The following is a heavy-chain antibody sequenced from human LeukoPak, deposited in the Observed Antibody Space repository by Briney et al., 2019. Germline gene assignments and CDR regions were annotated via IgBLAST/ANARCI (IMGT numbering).Heavy chain of an antibody. CDR1: DGSISSYF. CDR3: ARLYSSGWYDGDY. CDR2: IYYSVST. D-gene: IGHD6-19*01. J-gene: IGHJ4*02. Sequence: SETLSLTCTVSDGSISSYFWSWIRQPPGPGLEWIGYIYYSVSTNYNPSLKSRLTISLDTSKNQFSLKLSSVTAADTAVYYCARLYSSGWYDGDYWGKGALVTVSS. V-gene: IGHV4-59*01.